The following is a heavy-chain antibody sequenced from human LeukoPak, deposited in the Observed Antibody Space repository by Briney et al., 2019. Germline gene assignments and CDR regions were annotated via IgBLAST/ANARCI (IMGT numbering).Heavy chain of an antibody. D-gene: IGHD6-13*01. CDR2: VWYDDAVK. CDR1: GFTFSNYG. Sequence: GSLRLSCAASGFTFSNYGMHWVRQAPGKGLEWLAVVWYDDAVKNFADSVKGRFTISRDNSKNTLYLQMNSLRAEDTAVYYCAKDKASGIAAAGALGYWGQGTLVTVSS. J-gene: IGHJ4*02. V-gene: IGHV3-30*02. CDR3: AKDKASGIAAAGALGY.